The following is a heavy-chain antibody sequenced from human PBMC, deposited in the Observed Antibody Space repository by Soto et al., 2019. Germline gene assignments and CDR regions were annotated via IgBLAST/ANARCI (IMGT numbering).Heavy chain of an antibody. CDR3: AREARRLSGWYGRGAFDI. CDR1: GGSFSGYY. Sequence: QVQLQQWGAGLLKPSETLSLTCAVYGGSFSGYYWSWIRQPPGKGLEWIGEINHSGSTNYNPSLKSRVTISVDTSKNQFSLKLSSVTAADTAVCYCAREARRLSGWYGRGAFDIWGQGTMVTVSS. D-gene: IGHD6-19*01. J-gene: IGHJ3*02. CDR2: INHSGST. V-gene: IGHV4-34*01.